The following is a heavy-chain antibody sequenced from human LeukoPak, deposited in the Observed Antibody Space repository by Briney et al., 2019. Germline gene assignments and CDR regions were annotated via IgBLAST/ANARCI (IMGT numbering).Heavy chain of an antibody. Sequence: SETLSLTRTVSGGSISSYYWSWIRQPPGKGLEWIGYIYYSGSTNYNPSLKSRVTISVDTSKNQFSLKLSSVTAADTAVYYCARVVGRDGFDYWGQGTLVTVSS. CDR2: IYYSGST. D-gene: IGHD3-10*01. CDR3: ARVVGRDGFDY. CDR1: GGSISSYY. V-gene: IGHV4-59*01. J-gene: IGHJ4*02.